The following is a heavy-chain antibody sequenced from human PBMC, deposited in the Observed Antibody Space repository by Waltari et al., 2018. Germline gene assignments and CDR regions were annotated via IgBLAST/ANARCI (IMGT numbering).Heavy chain of an antibody. CDR3: AKRSGGVFHYFDY. V-gene: IGHV3-21*01. CDR2: ITSSGNYI. D-gene: IGHD3-16*01. Sequence: ELQLVHSGGGLVKPGGSLRLSCAASGFPFSTYGMNWVRQAPGQGLEWVSSITSSGNYINYADSVKGRFTISRDNAKNSLFLQMDSLRVEDTAVYYCAKRSGGVFHYFDYWGQGTLVTVSS. CDR1: GFPFSTYG. J-gene: IGHJ4*02.